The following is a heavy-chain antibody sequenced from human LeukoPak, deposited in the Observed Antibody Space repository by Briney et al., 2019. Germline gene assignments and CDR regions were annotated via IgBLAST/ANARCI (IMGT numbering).Heavy chain of an antibody. CDR1: GYTFTGYY. D-gene: IGHD1-26*01. Sequence: GASVKVSCKASGYTFTGYYMHWVRQAPGQGLEWMGWINPNSGGTNYAQKFQGRVTMTRDTSISTAYMELSRLRSDDTAVYYCARDPSSPKWELPKGVDYWGQGTLVTVSS. CDR3: ARDPSSPKWELPKGVDY. V-gene: IGHV1-2*02. J-gene: IGHJ4*02. CDR2: INPNSGGT.